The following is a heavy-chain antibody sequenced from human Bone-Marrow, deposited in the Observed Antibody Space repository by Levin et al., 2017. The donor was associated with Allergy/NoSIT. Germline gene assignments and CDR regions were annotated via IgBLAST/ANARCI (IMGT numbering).Heavy chain of an antibody. V-gene: IGHV4-59*01. D-gene: IGHD3-10*01. CDR3: ARSVAGEFDY. CDR1: GGSISGYY. J-gene: IGHJ4*02. CDR2: IFYSGST. Sequence: SQTLSLTCTVSGGSISGYYWSWVRQPPGKGLEWVGHIFYSGSTNYNPSLKSRVTISINTSKNQFSLTLTSVTAADTAFYYCARSVAGEFDYWGQGTLVTVSS.